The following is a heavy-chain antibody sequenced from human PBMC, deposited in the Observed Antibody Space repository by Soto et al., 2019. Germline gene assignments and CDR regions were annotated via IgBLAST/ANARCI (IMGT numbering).Heavy chain of an antibody. Sequence: WGSLRLSCAASGFRFSTYDMDWLRQAPGKGPEWIAQISTTSLNIYYADSVKGRFTISRDNARNSLYLEMNSLRDEDTAVYYCARDRCYDGSCYSAADSWGPGSQVTVS. V-gene: IGHV3-48*02. CDR1: GFRFSTYD. J-gene: IGHJ5*01. CDR3: ARDRCYDGSCYSAADS. D-gene: IGHD2-15*01. CDR2: ISTTSLNI.